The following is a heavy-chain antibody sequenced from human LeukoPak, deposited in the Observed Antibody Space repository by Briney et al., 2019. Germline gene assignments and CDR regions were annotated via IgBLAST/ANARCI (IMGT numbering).Heavy chain of an antibody. CDR2: ISTYNGNP. V-gene: IGHV1-18*01. CDR3: ARVGGWAREDYKADVFHI. CDR1: GYTFTNFG. D-gene: IGHD6-19*01. Sequence: AAGKVCCRASGYTFTNFGISWVRQAPGQGLEWMGWISTYNGNPNYAQKFQGRVTMPTDTSTSTTYMELRSLRYDDTALYYCARVGGWAREDYKADVFHIWGQGTLVTVSS. J-gene: IGHJ3*02.